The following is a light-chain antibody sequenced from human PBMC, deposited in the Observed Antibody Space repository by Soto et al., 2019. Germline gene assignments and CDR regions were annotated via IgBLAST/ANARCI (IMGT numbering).Light chain of an antibody. CDR3: QRYGRAAGS. J-gene: IGKJ4*01. CDR1: QSVSSSY. CDR2: GAS. Sequence: SCRASQSVSSSYLAWYQQKPGQAPRLLIYGASSRATGIPDRFNGSGSGTDFTLTIRSLQSGEFAVYICQRYGRAAGSVGGGTKVDIK. V-gene: IGKV3-20*01.